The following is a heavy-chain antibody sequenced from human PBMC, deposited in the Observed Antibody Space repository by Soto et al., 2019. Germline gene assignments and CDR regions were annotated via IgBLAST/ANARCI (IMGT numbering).Heavy chain of an antibody. CDR2: INHSGST. J-gene: IGHJ4*02. V-gene: IGHV4-34*01. CDR3: ARVGHYYDWALDY. CDR1: GGSFSGYY. Sequence: LSLTCAVYGGSFSGYYWSWIRQPPGKGLEWIGEINHSGSTNYNPSLKSRVTISVDTSKNQFSLKLSSVTAADTAVYYCARVGHYYDWALDYWGQGTLVTVSS. D-gene: IGHD3-22*01.